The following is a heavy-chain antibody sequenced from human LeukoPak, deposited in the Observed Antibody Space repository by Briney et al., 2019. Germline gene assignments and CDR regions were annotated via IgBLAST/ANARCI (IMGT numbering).Heavy chain of an antibody. J-gene: IGHJ6*02. CDR1: GFTFSSFG. CDR3: ARDGDITPTDV. Sequence: GGSLRLSCAASGFTFSSFGMHWVRQAPGKGLEWVAVIWYDGSNKYYADSVKGRFTISRDNSKNTLYLRMNSLRAEDTAVYYCARDGDITPTDVWGQGTTVTVSS. D-gene: IGHD2-15*01. V-gene: IGHV3-33*01. CDR2: IWYDGSNK.